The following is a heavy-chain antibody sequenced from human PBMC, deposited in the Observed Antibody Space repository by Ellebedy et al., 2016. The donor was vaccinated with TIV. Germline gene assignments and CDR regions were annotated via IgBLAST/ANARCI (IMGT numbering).Heavy chain of an antibody. V-gene: IGHV3-30*04. Sequence: PGGSLRLSCAASGFTSRGYAMHWVRQSPGKGLEWVAFMSGDGGVQHYADSVKGRFTISRDNSKNTLYLQLNNLRAGDTALYYCARTTTMTTFGPFDLWGQGTRVTVSS. J-gene: IGHJ3*01. CDR2: MSGDGGVQ. D-gene: IGHD3-16*01. CDR3: ARTTTMTTFGPFDL. CDR1: GFTSRGYA.